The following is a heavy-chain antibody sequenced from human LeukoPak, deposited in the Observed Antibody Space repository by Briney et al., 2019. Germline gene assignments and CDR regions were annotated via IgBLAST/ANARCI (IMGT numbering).Heavy chain of an antibody. CDR3: ARGTYDSSGYDY. J-gene: IGHJ4*02. V-gene: IGHV3-23*01. D-gene: IGHD3-22*01. Sequence: GGSLRLSCAASGFTFSSYAMSWVRQAPGKGLEWVSAISGSGGSTYYADSVKGRFTISRDNSKNTLYLQMNSLRAEDTAVYYCARGTYDSSGYDYWGQGTLVTVSS. CDR1: GFTFSSYA. CDR2: ISGSGGST.